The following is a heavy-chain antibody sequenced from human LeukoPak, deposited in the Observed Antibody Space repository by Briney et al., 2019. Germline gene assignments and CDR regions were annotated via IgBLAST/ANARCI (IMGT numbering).Heavy chain of an antibody. CDR1: GFPFSSYW. V-gene: IGHV3-7*04. J-gene: IGHJ4*02. Sequence: GGSLRLSCVASGFPFSSYWTTWVRQAPGKGLEWVANTKQDGSKKSYVDSVKGRFTISRDNAKNSLYLQMNSLRAEDTAIYYCTRVGYIDEGIDYWGQGTLVTVSS. CDR2: TKQDGSKK. D-gene: IGHD5-24*01. CDR3: TRVGYIDEGIDY.